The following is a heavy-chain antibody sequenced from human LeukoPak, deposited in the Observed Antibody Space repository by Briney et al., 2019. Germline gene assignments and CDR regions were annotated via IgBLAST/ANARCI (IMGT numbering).Heavy chain of an antibody. D-gene: IGHD3-3*01. CDR3: ASFGVAGGDDY. CDR1: GGSISSSSCY. Sequence: SETLSLTCTVSGGSISSSSCYWGWIRQPPGKGLEWIGSIYYSGSTYYNPSLKSRVTISVDTSKNQFSLKLSSVTAADTAVYYCASFGVAGGDDYWGQGTLVTVSS. V-gene: IGHV4-39*01. CDR2: IYYSGST. J-gene: IGHJ4*02.